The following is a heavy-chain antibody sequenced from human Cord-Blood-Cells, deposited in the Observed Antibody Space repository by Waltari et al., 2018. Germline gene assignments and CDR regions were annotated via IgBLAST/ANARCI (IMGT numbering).Heavy chain of an antibody. Sequence: QVQPVQSGAEVKKPGASVKVSCKASGYTFTSYAMHSVRQAPGQRLEWMGWINAGNGKKKESQKFQGRVTITRETSASIADMELSSLRSEDTAVYYCARDQGGDYDAFDIWGQGTMVTVSS. CDR2: INAGNGKK. J-gene: IGHJ3*02. CDR3: ARDQGGDYDAFDI. V-gene: IGHV1-3*01. CDR1: GYTFTSYA. D-gene: IGHD2-21*02.